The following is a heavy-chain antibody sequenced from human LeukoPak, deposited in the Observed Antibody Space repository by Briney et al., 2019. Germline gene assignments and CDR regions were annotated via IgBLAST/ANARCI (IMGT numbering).Heavy chain of an antibody. Sequence: KPSETLSLTCTVSGGSISSYYWSWIRQPPGKGLEWIGYIYYGGSTNYNPSLKSRVTISVDTSKNQFSLKLSSVTAADTAVYYCARRDDYGDHFDYWGQGTLVTVSS. V-gene: IGHV4-59*08. CDR3: ARRDDYGDHFDY. CDR1: GGSISSYY. J-gene: IGHJ4*02. CDR2: IYYGGST. D-gene: IGHD4-17*01.